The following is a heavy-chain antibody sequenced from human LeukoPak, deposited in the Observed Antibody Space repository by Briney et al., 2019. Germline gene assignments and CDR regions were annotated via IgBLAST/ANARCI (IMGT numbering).Heavy chain of an antibody. J-gene: IGHJ1*01. Sequence: GGSLRLTCAASGFTFSDYYMSWIRQAPGKGLEWVAYITSSGDDIYYADSVKGRFTISRDNAKNALFLRMSSLRVEDTATYYCASDIVATSGDFWGQGTLVSVSS. CDR3: ASDIVATSGDF. V-gene: IGHV3-11*01. CDR1: GFTFSDYY. CDR2: ITSSGDDI. D-gene: IGHD5-12*01.